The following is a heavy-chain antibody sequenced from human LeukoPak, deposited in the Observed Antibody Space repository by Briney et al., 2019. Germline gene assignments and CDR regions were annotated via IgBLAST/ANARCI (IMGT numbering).Heavy chain of an antibody. V-gene: IGHV3-23*01. CDR2: ISGSGGST. CDR1: GFIFSNYG. J-gene: IGHJ5*02. Sequence: GGSLRLSCAASGFIFSNYGMNWVRQAPGKGLEWVSAISGSGGSTYYADSVKGRFTISRDNSKNTLYLQMNSLRAEDTAVYYCAKDPRAASWFDPWGQGTLVTVSS. CDR3: AKDPRAASWFDP.